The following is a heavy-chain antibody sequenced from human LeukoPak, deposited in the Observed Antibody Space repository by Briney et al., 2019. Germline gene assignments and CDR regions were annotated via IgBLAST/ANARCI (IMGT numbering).Heavy chain of an antibody. J-gene: IGHJ4*02. V-gene: IGHV5-51*01. CDR2: IYPGDSDT. CDR1: GYSFTSYW. CDR3: ARPSHLYGDYLLDY. D-gene: IGHD4-17*01. Sequence: GESLKISCKGSGYSFTSYWIGWVRQMPGKGLAWMGIIYPGDSDTRYSPSFQGQVTISADKSICTAYLQWSSLKASDTAMYYCARPSHLYGDYLLDYWGQGTLVTVSS.